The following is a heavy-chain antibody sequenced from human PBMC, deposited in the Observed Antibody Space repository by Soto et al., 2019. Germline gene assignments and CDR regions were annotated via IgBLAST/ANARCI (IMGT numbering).Heavy chain of an antibody. CDR3: AKDPHGDYLLNWFDP. CDR1: GSPFRSYA. D-gene: IGHD4-17*01. J-gene: IGHJ5*02. V-gene: IGHV3-23*01. CDR2: ISGSGGST. Sequence: EVQLLESGGGLLRPGGSLELSCEASGSPFRSYAMTWVAQAPGKGLEWVSVISGSGGSTYNADSVKGRFTISRDNSKNTLYLQMNSLRAEDTAVYYCAKDPHGDYLLNWFDPWGQGTLVTVSS.